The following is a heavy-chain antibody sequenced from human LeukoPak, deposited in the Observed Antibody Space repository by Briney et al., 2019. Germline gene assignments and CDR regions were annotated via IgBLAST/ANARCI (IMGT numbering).Heavy chain of an antibody. V-gene: IGHV1-69*06. Sequence: SVKVSCKASGGTFSSYAISWVRQAPGQGLEWMGGIFPIFGTANYAQKFQGRVTITADKSTSTAYMELSSLRSEDTAVYYCASGHSSGWTAYYYYYMDVWGKGTTVTVSS. J-gene: IGHJ6*03. CDR1: GGTFSSYA. D-gene: IGHD6-19*01. CDR3: ASGHSSGWTAYYYYYMDV. CDR2: IFPIFGTA.